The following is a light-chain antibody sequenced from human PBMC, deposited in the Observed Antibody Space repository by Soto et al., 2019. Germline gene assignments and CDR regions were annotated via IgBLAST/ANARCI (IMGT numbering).Light chain of an antibody. CDR2: GAS. V-gene: IGKV3-20*01. Sequence: EIVLTQSPGTLSLSPGERATLSCRASQTVSSSYLGWYQQKAGRAPRLLIYGASGRATGIPDRFSGSGSGTDFTLTISELEPEDFAVYYCQHYNNWFSITFGQGTRLEIK. J-gene: IGKJ5*01. CDR1: QTVSSSY. CDR3: QHYNNWFSIT.